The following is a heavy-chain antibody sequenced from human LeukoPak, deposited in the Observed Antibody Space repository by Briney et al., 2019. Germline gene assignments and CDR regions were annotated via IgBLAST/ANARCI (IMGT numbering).Heavy chain of an antibody. CDR1: GYTFTGYY. D-gene: IGHD3-3*01. CDR3: ASGGYDFWSAYSPYNSFDP. V-gene: IGHV1-2*02. CDR2: INPNSGGT. Sequence: ASVKVSCKASGYTFTGYYMHWVRQAPGQGLEWMGWINPNSGGTNYAQKFQGRVTMTRDTSISTAYMELSRLRSDDTAVYYCASGGYDFWSAYSPYNSFDPWGQGTMVTVSS. J-gene: IGHJ5*02.